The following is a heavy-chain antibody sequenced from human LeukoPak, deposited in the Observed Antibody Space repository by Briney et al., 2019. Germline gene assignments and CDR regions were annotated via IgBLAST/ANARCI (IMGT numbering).Heavy chain of an antibody. V-gene: IGHV4-39*01. J-gene: IGHJ4*02. D-gene: IGHD1-26*01. CDR2: IYYSGST. CDR3: ARQKVGATNDY. CDR1: GGSISSSSYY. Sequence: PSENLSLTCTVYGGSISSSSYYWGWIRQPPGKGLEWIGSIYYSGSTYYNPSLKSRVTISVDTSKNQFSLKLSSVTAADTAVYYCARQKVGATNDYWGQGTLVTVSS.